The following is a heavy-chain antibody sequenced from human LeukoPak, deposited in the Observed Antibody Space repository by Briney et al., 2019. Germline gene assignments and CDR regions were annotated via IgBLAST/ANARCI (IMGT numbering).Heavy chain of an antibody. CDR3: ARRPYSSSSFDP. D-gene: IGHD6-6*01. V-gene: IGHV4-59*08. Sequence: NSSETLSLTCTVSGGSISSYYRSWIRQPPGKGLEWIGYIYYSGSTNYNPSLKSRVTISVDTSKNQFSLKLSSVTAADTAVYYCARRPYSSSSFDPWGQGTLVTVSS. CDR2: IYYSGST. J-gene: IGHJ5*02. CDR1: GGSISSYY.